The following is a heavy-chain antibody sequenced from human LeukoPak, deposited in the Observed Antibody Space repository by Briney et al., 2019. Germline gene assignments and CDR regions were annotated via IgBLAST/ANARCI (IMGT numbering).Heavy chain of an antibody. J-gene: IGHJ5*02. Sequence: PSETLSLTCTVSGGSISSYYWSWIRQPAGKGLEWIGRIYTSGSTNYNPSLKSRVTMSVDTSKNQFSLKLSSVTAADTAVYYCARDIAVPAAVRNWFDPWGQGTLVTVSS. D-gene: IGHD2-2*02. CDR2: IYTSGST. V-gene: IGHV4-4*07. CDR1: GGSISSYY. CDR3: ARDIAVPAAVRNWFDP.